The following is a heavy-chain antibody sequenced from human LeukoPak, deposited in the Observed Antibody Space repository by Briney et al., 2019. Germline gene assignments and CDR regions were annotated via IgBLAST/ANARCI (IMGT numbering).Heavy chain of an antibody. D-gene: IGHD3-10*01. Sequence: SETLSLTCAVYGGSFSGYYWSWIRQPPGKGLEWIGEINHSGSTNYNPSLKSRVTISVDTSKNQFSLKLSSVTAADTAVYYCARHRPSYYGSGTRYYYMDVWGKGTTVTISS. CDR2: INHSGST. J-gene: IGHJ6*03. CDR1: GGSFSGYY. CDR3: ARHRPSYYGSGTRYYYMDV. V-gene: IGHV4-34*01.